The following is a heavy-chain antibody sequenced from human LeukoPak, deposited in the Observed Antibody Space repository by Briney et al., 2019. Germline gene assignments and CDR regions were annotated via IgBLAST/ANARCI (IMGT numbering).Heavy chain of an antibody. CDR2: INPSGGST. V-gene: IGHV1-46*01. CDR3: ARVVAAAAPVFDY. Sequence: ASVKVSCKASGYIFTSYYMHWVRQAPGQGLEWMGIINPSGGSTSYAQKFQGRVTMTRDTSTSTVYMELSSLGSEDTAVYYCARVVAAAAPVFDYWGQGTLVTVSS. D-gene: IGHD6-13*01. J-gene: IGHJ4*02. CDR1: GYIFTSYY.